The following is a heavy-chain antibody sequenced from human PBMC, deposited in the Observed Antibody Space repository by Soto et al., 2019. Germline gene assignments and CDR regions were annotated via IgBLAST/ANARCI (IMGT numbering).Heavy chain of an antibody. CDR1: GYTFTGYY. CDR3: ARDIYGGGYGPFFDY. V-gene: IGHV1-2*02. Sequence: QVQLVQSGAEVKKPGASVKVSCKASGYTFTGYYMHWVRQAPGQGLEWMGWINPNSGGTNYAQKLEGRDTMTRDRSISTAYMERSRLSSVDGAVYYCARDIYGGGYGPFFDYLGQGTLVTVSS. J-gene: IGHJ4*02. CDR2: INPNSGGT. D-gene: IGHD5-12*01.